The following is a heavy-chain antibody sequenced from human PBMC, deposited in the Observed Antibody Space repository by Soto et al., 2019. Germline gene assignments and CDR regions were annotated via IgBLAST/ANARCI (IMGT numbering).Heavy chain of an antibody. CDR1: GFTFDDYA. V-gene: IGHV3-9*01. CDR2: ISWNSGSI. J-gene: IGHJ6*03. D-gene: IGHD2-8*01. CDR3: AKGVYAASYYMDV. Sequence: GGSLRLSCAASGFTFDDYAMHWVRQAPGKGLEWVSGISWNSGSIGYADSVKGRFTISRDNAKNSLYLQMNSLRAEDTALYYCAKGVYAASYYMDVWGKGTTVTVSS.